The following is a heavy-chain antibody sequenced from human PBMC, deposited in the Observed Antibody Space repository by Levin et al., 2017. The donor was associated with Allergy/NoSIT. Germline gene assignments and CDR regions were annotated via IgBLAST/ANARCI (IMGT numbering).Heavy chain of an antibody. D-gene: IGHD6-13*01. CDR2: VWYDGSNK. J-gene: IGHJ6*02. V-gene: IGHV3-33*01. CDR3: AREFSSRGYYYGLDV. Sequence: HWVRQAPGKGLEWVAVVWYDGSNKYYADSVKGRFTISRDNSKNTLYLQMNSLRAEDTAVYYCAREFSSRGYYYGLDVWGQGTTVTVSS.